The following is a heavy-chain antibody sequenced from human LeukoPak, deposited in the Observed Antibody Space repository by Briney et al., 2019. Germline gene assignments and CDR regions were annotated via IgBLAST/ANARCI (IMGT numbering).Heavy chain of an antibody. CDR2: ISAYNGNT. CDR1: GYTFTSYG. Sequence: ASVKVSFTASGYTFTSYGISWVRQAPGQGLEWMGWISAYNGNTNYAQKLQGRVTMTTDTSTSTAYMELRSLRSDDTAVYYGARDGGDIVVVVAARFDYWGQGTLVTVSS. V-gene: IGHV1-18*01. J-gene: IGHJ4*02. D-gene: IGHD2-15*01. CDR3: ARDGGDIVVVVAARFDY.